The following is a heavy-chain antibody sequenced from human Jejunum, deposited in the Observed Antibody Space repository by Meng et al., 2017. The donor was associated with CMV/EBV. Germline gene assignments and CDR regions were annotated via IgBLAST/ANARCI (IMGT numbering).Heavy chain of an antibody. CDR3: AMDLSGRVDY. CDR2: LTGDGSGT. D-gene: IGHD1-26*01. V-gene: IGHV3-74*01. J-gene: IGHJ4*02. CDR1: GCAFSGCW. Sequence: CAASGCAFSGCWVHCVRQVPGEGLVWVSRLTGDGSGTDYADSVKGRFTISRDNARNTLYLQMNSLRGEATAVYYCAMDLSGRVDYWGQGTLVTVSS.